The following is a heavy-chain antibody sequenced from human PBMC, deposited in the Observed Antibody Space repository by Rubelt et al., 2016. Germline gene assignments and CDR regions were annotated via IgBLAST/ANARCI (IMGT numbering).Heavy chain of an antibody. V-gene: IGHV4-34*01. D-gene: IGHD6-19*01. CDR1: GGSFSGYY. J-gene: IGHJ6*02. CDR3: ARVFSGWYGMDV. Sequence: QVQLQQWGAGLLKPSETLSLTCAVYGGSFSGYYWSWIRQPPGKGLEWIGEINHSGSTNYNPSLKIGVTIPGDTSENQFSLKLGSVAAADTAGYYCARVFSGWYGMDVWGQGTTVTVSS. CDR2: INHSGST.